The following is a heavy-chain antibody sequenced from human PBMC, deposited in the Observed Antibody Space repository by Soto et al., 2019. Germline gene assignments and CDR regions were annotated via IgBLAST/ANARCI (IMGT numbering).Heavy chain of an antibody. V-gene: IGHV4-4*02. CDR1: GGSINSNNW. CDR2: VYHSGST. CDR3: AFPASNDFDY. J-gene: IGHJ4*02. D-gene: IGHD4-4*01. Sequence: QVQVQESGPGLVKPSGTLSLTCAVSGGSINSNNWWSWVRQPPGKGLEWIGEVYHSGSTNYNPSLKGRVAISRDQSQTLFSLTVSSVTAADTAVYYCAFPASNDFDYWGQGSLVTVSS.